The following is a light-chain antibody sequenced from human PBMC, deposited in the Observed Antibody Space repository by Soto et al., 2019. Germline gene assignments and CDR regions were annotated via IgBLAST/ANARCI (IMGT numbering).Light chain of an antibody. V-gene: IGKV3-20*01. Sequence: EIVLTQSPGTLSLSPGERATLSCRASQSVGSYLAWYQQKPGQAPRLLIYGASNRAPGIPARFSGSGSGTDFTLTISRLEPDDFAVYYCQHYGDSSWTFGQGTKVDIK. CDR2: GAS. CDR3: QHYGDSSWT. CDR1: QSVGSY. J-gene: IGKJ1*01.